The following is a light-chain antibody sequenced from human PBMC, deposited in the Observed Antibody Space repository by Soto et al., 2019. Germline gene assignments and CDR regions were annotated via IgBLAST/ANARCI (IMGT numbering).Light chain of an antibody. V-gene: IGKV3-20*01. J-gene: IGKJ2*01. CDR2: GAS. CDR1: QSVSSAS. Sequence: EIVLTQSPGSLSLSPGDRATLSCRASQSVSSASLAWYQQRPGQAPRLLLYGASNRATGMPDRFSGSGSGTDFTLTISRLEPEDFAVYYCQLYSGSPMYTFGHGTRLDVK. CDR3: QLYSGSPMYT.